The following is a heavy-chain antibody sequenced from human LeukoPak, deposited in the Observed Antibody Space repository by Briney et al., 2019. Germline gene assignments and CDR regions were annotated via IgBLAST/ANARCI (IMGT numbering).Heavy chain of an antibody. J-gene: IGHJ4*02. V-gene: IGHV3-30*02. CDR1: GFSFRTYG. D-gene: IGHD6-13*01. Sequence: GGSLRLSCEVSGFSFRTYGMHWVRQAPGKGPEWVAVIRYDESKKYYADFVEGRFTISRDNSKSTLHLQMNSLRVDDTAVYYCAKDVRGEAAAQDSWGQGTLVIVSS. CDR3: AKDVRGEAAAQDS. CDR2: IRYDESKK.